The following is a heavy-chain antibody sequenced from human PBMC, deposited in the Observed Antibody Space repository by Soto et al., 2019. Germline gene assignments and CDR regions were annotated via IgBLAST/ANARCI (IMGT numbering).Heavy chain of an antibody. CDR1: GFIFDNNG. CDR2: ISWNGGNI. CDR3: VKAGVRDLIVEVPVYFDI. J-gene: IGHJ4*02. D-gene: IGHD2-21*01. V-gene: IGHV3-9*01. Sequence: EVQLVESGGGLVQPGRSLRLSCAASGFIFDNNGMHWVRQAPGKGLEWVSGISWNGGNIGYADSVKGRFSISRDNAKDSLFLQMNSLRPDDTAFYYCVKAGVRDLIVEVPVYFDIWGQGTLVTVSS.